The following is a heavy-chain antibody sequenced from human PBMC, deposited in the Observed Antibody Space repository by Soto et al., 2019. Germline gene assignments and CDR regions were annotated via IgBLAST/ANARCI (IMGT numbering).Heavy chain of an antibody. CDR3: ARDNSSGWYKRHWYFDL. V-gene: IGHV1-46*01. D-gene: IGHD6-19*01. Sequence: GASVKVSCKASGYTFTSYYMHWVRQAPGQGFEWMGIINPSGGSTSYAQKFQGRVTMTRDTSTSTVYMELSSLRSEDTAVYYCARDNSSGWYKRHWYFDLWGRGTLVTVSS. CDR2: INPSGGST. J-gene: IGHJ2*01. CDR1: GYTFTSYY.